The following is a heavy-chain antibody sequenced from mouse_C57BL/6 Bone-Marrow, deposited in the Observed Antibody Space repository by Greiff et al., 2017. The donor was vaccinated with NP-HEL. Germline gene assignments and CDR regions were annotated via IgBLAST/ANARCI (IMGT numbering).Heavy chain of an antibody. CDR2: IYPGNSDT. CDR1: GYTFTSYW. V-gene: IGHV1-5*01. CDR3: TRWGSGECYFDY. J-gene: IGHJ2*01. Sequence: VQLQQSGTVLARPGASVKMSCKTSGYTFTSYWMHWVKQRPGQGLEWIGAIYPGNSDTSYNQKFKGKAKLPAVTSASTAYMELSSLTNEDSAVYYCTRWGSGECYFDYWGQGTTLTVSS.